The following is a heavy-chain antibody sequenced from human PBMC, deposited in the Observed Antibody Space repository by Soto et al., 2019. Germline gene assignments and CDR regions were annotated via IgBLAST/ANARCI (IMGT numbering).Heavy chain of an antibody. CDR3: ARDLGGWTDY. D-gene: IGHD6-19*01. V-gene: IGHV1-3*01. CDR2: INAGNGNR. CDR1: GYTFTSDG. J-gene: IGHJ4*02. Sequence: QVQLVQSGAEVKKPGASVKDSCKASGYTFTSDGMHWVRQAPGQRLEWMGWINAGNGNRKYSQKFQGRVTINRDTSASTAYMDLSSLRSEDTTVYYCARDLGGWTDYWVQGTLVTVSS.